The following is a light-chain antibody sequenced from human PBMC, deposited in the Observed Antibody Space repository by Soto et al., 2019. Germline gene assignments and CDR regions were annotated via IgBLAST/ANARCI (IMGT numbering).Light chain of an antibody. CDR2: DVS. Sequence: QSALTQPASVSGSPGQSITISCTGTSSDVGGYNYVSWYQQHPGKAPKLMIYDVSNRPSGVSNRFSGSKSGNTASLTISGLRAEDEADYYCSSYTSSSTYVFGTGTQLTVL. J-gene: IGLJ1*01. CDR3: SSYTSSSTYV. CDR1: SSDVGGYNY. V-gene: IGLV2-14*01.